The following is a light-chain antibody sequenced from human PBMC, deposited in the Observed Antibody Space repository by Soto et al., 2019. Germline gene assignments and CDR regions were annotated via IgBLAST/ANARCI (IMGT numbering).Light chain of an antibody. CDR2: DVS. J-gene: IGLJ1*01. CDR1: SSDVGGYNY. CDR3: CSYAGSRFV. V-gene: IGLV2-11*01. Sequence: QSALTQPRSVSGSPGQSVTISCTGTSSDVGGYNYVSWYQQHPGKAPKLMIYDVSKRPSGVPDRFSGSKSGNTASLTISGLQAEDEAEYYCCSYAGSRFVFGTGTKLTVL.